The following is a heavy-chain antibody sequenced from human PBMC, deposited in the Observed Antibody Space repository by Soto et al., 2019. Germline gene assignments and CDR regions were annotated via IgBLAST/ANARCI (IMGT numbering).Heavy chain of an antibody. CDR2: ISSDGSDK. V-gene: IGHV3-30*09. CDR1: GFTSSSYA. J-gene: IGHJ6*02. Sequence: PLGYRRLSCASSGFTSSSYAMHWVRQAPGKGLEWVAVISSDGSDKYYADSVMGRFAISRDNSKNTLYVQLNRMRAEDTALYYCARDRQYGEAFIDVCGQGT. D-gene: IGHD2-21*01. CDR3: ARDRQYGEAFIDV.